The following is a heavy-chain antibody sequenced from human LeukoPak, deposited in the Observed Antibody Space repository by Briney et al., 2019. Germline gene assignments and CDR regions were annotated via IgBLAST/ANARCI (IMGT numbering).Heavy chain of an antibody. J-gene: IGHJ4*02. V-gene: IGHV3-30*18. Sequence: GGSLRLSCAVSGFTLSGYWMSWVRQAPGKGLEWVAVISYDGSNKYYADSVKGRFTISRDNSKNTLYLQMNSLRAEDTAVYYCAKDRYGFDYWGQGTLVTVSS. CDR2: ISYDGSNK. CDR1: GFTLSGYW. CDR3: AKDRYGFDY. D-gene: IGHD4-17*01.